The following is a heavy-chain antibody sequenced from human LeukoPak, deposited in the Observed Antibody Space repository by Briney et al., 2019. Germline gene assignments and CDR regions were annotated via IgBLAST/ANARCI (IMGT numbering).Heavy chain of an antibody. CDR2: TKQDGSEK. Sequence: PGGSLRLSCEASGFNFTNYWMSWVRQAPGQGLEWVANTKQDGSEKNYVDSVKGRFTISRDNAKNSLYLQMNSLRAEDTAVYYCARDGPRGGFDYWGQGILVTVSS. J-gene: IGHJ4*02. D-gene: IGHD3-10*01. CDR3: ARDGPRGGFDY. CDR1: GFNFTNYW. V-gene: IGHV3-7*01.